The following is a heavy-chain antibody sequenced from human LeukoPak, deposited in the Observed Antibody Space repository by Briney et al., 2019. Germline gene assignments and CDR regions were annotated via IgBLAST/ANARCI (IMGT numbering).Heavy chain of an antibody. V-gene: IGHV3-23*01. Sequence: GGSLRLSCAASGLSFGAHAMHWVRQAPGMGLEWVSGVGGGGQRTHYADSVKGRFTISRDNSKDTLYLQMNSLRAEDTAIYYCAKDRGYYVDTGTINFWGQGTLVTVSS. CDR1: GLSFGAHA. J-gene: IGHJ4*02. CDR2: VGGGGQRT. D-gene: IGHD2-15*01. CDR3: AKDRGYYVDTGTINF.